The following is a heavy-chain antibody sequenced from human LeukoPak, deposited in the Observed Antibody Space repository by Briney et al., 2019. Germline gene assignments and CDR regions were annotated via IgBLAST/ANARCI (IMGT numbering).Heavy chain of an antibody. Sequence: GGSLRLSCAASGFTVSSNYMSWVRQAPGKGLEWVSLIYTGGGSYYADSVKGRFTISRDTSINTLYLQMNSLRVEDAAVYYCARVTLGFDSRTYYPTTFDYWGQGTQVTVSS. J-gene: IGHJ4*02. V-gene: IGHV3-53*01. CDR1: GFTVSSNY. D-gene: IGHD3-22*01. CDR2: IYTGGGS. CDR3: ARVTLGFDSRTYYPTTFDY.